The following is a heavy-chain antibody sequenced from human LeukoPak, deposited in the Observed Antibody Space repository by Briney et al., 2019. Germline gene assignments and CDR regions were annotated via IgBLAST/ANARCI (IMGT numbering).Heavy chain of an antibody. J-gene: IGHJ4*02. V-gene: IGHV4-34*01. CDR3: ARGQRITMTD. CDR1: GGSFSGYY. D-gene: IGHD3-22*01. CDR2: INHSGST. Sequence: SETLSLTCAVYGGSFSGYYWSWIRQPPGKGLEWIGEINHSGSTNYNPSLKSRVAISVDTSRNQFSLRLSSVTAADTAVYYCARGQRITMTDWGQGTLVSVSS.